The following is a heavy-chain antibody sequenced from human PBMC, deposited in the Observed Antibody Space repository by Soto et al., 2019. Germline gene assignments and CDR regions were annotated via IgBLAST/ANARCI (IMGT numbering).Heavy chain of an antibody. J-gene: IGHJ6*02. V-gene: IGHV3-7*05. CDR3: ARANSGSYRYYYYYYGMDV. CDR1: GFTFSSYW. CDR2: IKQDGSEK. Sequence: GGSLRLSCAASGFTFSSYWMGWVRQAPGKGLEWVANIKQDGSEKYYVDSVKGRFTISRDNAKNSLYLQMNSLRAEDTAVYYCARANSGSYRYYYYYYGMDVWGQGTTVTVSS. D-gene: IGHD1-26*01.